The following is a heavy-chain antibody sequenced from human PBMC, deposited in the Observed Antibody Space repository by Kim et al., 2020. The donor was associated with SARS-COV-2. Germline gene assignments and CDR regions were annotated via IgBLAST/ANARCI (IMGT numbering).Heavy chain of an antibody. V-gene: IGHV4-39*07. J-gene: IGHJ5*02. Sequence: LKSRVTISVDTSKNQFSLKLSSVTAADTAVYYCARAPKDMIVVVSGWFDPWGQGTLVTVSS. D-gene: IGHD3-22*01. CDR3: ARAPKDMIVVVSGWFDP.